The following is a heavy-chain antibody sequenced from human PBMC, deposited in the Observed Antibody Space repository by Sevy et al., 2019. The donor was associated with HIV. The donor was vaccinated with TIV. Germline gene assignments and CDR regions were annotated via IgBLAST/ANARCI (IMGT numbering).Heavy chain of an antibody. J-gene: IGHJ4*02. D-gene: IGHD3-10*01. CDR1: GFTFSSYS. CDR3: ARQRRFGEFDY. V-gene: IGHV3-21*01. Sequence: GGSLRLSCAASGFTFSSYSMNWVRQAPGKGLEWVSPISSSSSYIYYADSVKGRFTISRDNAKNSLYLQMNSLRAEDTAVYYCARQRRFGEFDYWGQGTLVTVSS. CDR2: ISSSSSYI.